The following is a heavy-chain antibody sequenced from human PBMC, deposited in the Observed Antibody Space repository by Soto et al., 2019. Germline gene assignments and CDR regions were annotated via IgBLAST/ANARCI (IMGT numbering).Heavy chain of an antibody. J-gene: IGHJ6*02. D-gene: IGHD3-22*01. CDR3: ASDRAYYYDSSGQLYGMDV. CDR2: IIPIFGTA. Sequence: SVKVSCKASGGTFSSYAISWVRQAPGQGLEWMGGIIPIFGTANYAQKFQGRVTITADESTSTAYMELSSLRSEDTAVYYCASDRAYYYDSSGQLYGMDVWGQGTTVTV. V-gene: IGHV1-69*13. CDR1: GGTFSSYA.